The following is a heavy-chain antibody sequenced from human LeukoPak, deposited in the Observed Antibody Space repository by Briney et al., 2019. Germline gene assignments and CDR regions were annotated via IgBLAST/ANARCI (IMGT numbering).Heavy chain of an antibody. D-gene: IGHD6-19*01. CDR3: ARGTAVAGSFDY. CDR1: GGSFSGYY. J-gene: IGHJ4*02. V-gene: IGHV4-34*01. CDR2: INHSGST. Sequence: KPSETLSLTCAVYGGSFSGYYWSWIRQPPEKGLEWIGEINHSGSTNYNPSLKSRVTISVDTSKNQFSLKLSSVTAADTAVYYCARGTAVAGSFDYWGQGTLVTVSS.